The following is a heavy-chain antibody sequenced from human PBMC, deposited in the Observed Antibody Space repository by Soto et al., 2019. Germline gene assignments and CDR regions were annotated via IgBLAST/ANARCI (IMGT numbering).Heavy chain of an antibody. CDR1: GGSINNHY. V-gene: IGHV4-59*11. Sequence: PSETLSLTCTVSGGSINNHYWSWIRQPPGKGLEWLGYVYYNGITNYNPSLKSRVTISVDTSKNQFSLKLSSVTAADTAVYYCARASGATSTYYYPYGMDFWGQGIMVTVSS. CDR3: ARASGATSTYYYPYGMDF. D-gene: IGHD1-26*01. CDR2: VYYNGIT. J-gene: IGHJ6*02.